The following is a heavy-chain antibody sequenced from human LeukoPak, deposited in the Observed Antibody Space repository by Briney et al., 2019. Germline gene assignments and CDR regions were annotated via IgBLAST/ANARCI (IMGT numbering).Heavy chain of an antibody. CDR2: IGPSGAAT. CDR1: GFTFSDYY. V-gene: IGHV3-23*01. Sequence: GGSLRLSCAASGFTFSDYYISWVRQAPGKGLEWILGIGPSGAATYYADSVKGRFTISRDNSKNTVYVQMSSLRAEDTAVYYCAQDLAWGAFDYWGQGTLVTVSS. D-gene: IGHD7-27*01. J-gene: IGHJ4*02. CDR3: AQDLAWGAFDY.